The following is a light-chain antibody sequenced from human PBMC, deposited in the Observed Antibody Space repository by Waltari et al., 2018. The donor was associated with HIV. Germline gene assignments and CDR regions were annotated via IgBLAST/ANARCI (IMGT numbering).Light chain of an antibody. Sequence: DIVLTQSPGTLSLSPGERASLSCRASQSIFSNYLAWYQKKPGQAPRLLIYDASIRATDIPDRFSGSGSGTDFTLTISGLEPEDFAVYFCQQYGTSPLTFGGGTKVEMK. J-gene: IGKJ4*01. CDR1: QSIFSNY. CDR2: DAS. CDR3: QQYGTSPLT. V-gene: IGKV3-20*01.